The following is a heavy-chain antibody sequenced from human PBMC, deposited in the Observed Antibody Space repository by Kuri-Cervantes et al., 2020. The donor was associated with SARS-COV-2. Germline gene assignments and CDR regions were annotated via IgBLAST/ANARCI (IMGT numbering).Heavy chain of an antibody. J-gene: IGHJ6*03. V-gene: IGHV1-18*01. CDR3: ARTCGMVGNLRYYYYYMDV. D-gene: IGHD1-26*01. Sequence: ASVKVSCKASGYTFTSYGISWVRQAPGQGLEWMGWISAYNGNTNYAQKLQGRVTMTTDTSTSTAYMELSSLRSEDTAVYYCARTCGMVGNLRYYYYYMDVWGKGTTVTVSS. CDR1: GYTFTSYG. CDR2: ISAYNGNT.